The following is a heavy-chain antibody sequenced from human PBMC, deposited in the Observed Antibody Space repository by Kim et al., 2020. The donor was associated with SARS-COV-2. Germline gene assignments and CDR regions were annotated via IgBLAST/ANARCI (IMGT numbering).Heavy chain of an antibody. D-gene: IGHD6-13*01. CDR2: ISSSSSYI. CDR3: ARVSGQQPVRPRGGAFDI. V-gene: IGHV3-21*01. Sequence: GGSLRLSCAASGFTFSSYSMNWVRQAPGKGLEWVSSISSSSSYIYYADSVKGRFTISRDNAKNSLYLQMNSLRAEDTAVYYCARVSGQQPVRPRGGAFDIWGQGTMVTVSS. CDR1: GFTFSSYS. J-gene: IGHJ3*02.